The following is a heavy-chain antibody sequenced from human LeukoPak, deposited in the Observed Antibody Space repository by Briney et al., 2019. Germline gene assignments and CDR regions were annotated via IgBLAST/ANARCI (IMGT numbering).Heavy chain of an antibody. J-gene: IGHJ4*02. CDR1: GGSISSSSYY. Sequence: SGTLSLTCTASGGSISSSSYYGGWLRPAPGQGLVWIGSIYYRGTTYYNPSLKRRVTISVATSMNHSFLNFISVPAADTAVYYCVRHRRYTTGSEEFDFWGQGTLVTVSS. V-gene: IGHV4-39*01. CDR3: VRHRRYTTGSEEFDF. D-gene: IGHD2-8*02. CDR2: IYYRGTT.